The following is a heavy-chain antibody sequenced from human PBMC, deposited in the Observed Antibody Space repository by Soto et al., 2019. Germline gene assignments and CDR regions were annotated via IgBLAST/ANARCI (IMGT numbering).Heavy chain of an antibody. V-gene: IGHV3-23*01. J-gene: IGHJ5*02. CDR2: FSGSGGST. CDR3: AKETDIVVVPSNWFDP. D-gene: IGHD2-2*01. CDR1: GLPFTSYA. Sequence: EVQLLESGGGLVQPGGSLSLSCPASGLPFTSYAMSWVRQPPGKGLGWVSAFSGSGGSTYYADSVKGRFTISRDNSKNTLYLQMNSLRAEDTAVYYCAKETDIVVVPSNWFDPWGQGTLVTVSS.